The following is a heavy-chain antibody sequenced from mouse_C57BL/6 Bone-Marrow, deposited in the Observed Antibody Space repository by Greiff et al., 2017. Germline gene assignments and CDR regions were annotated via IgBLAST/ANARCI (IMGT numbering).Heavy chain of an antibody. J-gene: IGHJ2*01. CDR1: GFNIKDDY. CDR2: IDPENGDT. V-gene: IGHV14-4*01. CDR3: TVVVFDY. D-gene: IGHD1-1*01. Sequence: DVKLQESGAELVRPGASVKLSCTASGFNIKDDYMHWVKQRPEQGLEWIGWIDPENGDTESASKFQGKATITADTSSNTAYLQLSSLTSEDTAVYYCTVVVFDYWGQGTTLTVSS.